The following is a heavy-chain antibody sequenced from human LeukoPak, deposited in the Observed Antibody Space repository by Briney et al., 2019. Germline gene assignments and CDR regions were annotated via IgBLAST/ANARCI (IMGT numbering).Heavy chain of an antibody. Sequence: RSLRLSCAASGFTFSSYAMHWVRQAPGKGLEWVAVISYDGSNKYYADSVKGRFTISRDNSKNTLYLQMNSLRAEDTALYYCSSHYSIVTSDFDYWGQGTLVTVSS. D-gene: IGHD1-26*01. CDR2: ISYDGSNK. CDR1: GFTFSSYA. J-gene: IGHJ4*02. CDR3: SSHYSIVTSDFDY. V-gene: IGHV3-30-3*01.